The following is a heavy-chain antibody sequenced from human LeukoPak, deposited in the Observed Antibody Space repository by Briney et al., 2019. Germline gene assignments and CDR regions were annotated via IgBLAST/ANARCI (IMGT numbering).Heavy chain of an antibody. J-gene: IGHJ4*02. CDR3: AKDANYFDSGSYLIPFDF. Sequence: GGSLRLSCAASGFTFSRNAMNWVRQAPGKGLEWVASISGNGVGTYYADSVKGRFNVSRDNSKNTLYLQMNSLRTEDTAVYHCAKDANYFDSGSYLIPFDFWGQGTLVTVSS. V-gene: IGHV3-23*01. CDR2: ISGNGVGT. CDR1: GFTFSRNA. D-gene: IGHD3-22*01.